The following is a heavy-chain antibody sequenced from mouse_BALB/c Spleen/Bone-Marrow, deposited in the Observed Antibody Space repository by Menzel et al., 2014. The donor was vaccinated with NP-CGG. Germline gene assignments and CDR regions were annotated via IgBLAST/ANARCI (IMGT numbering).Heavy chain of an antibody. J-gene: IGHJ2*01. Sequence: QVTLKVCGAELVRPGSSVKISCKASGYAFSAYWMNWVKQRPGQGLEWIGQIYPGDGDTNYNGRFKGKATLTADKSSSTAYMQLSSLTSEDSAVYFCTRSTATFDYWGQGTTLTVPS. CDR2: IYPGDGDT. CDR3: TRSTATFDY. CDR1: GYAFSAYW. V-gene: IGHV1-80*01. D-gene: IGHD1-2*01.